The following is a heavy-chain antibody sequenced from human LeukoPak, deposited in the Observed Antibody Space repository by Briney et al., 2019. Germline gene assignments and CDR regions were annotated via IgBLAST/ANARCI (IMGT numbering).Heavy chain of an antibody. Sequence: SGTLSLTCGVSGGSISNTNWWSWIRQPPGKGLEWIGYIFYSGSTNYNPSLKSRVTISVDTSKNQFSLKLSSVTAADTAVYYCAITTGTSSFDAFDIWGQGTMVTVSS. J-gene: IGHJ3*02. CDR2: IFYSGST. CDR1: GGSISNTNW. V-gene: IGHV4-59*01. CDR3: AITTGTSSFDAFDI. D-gene: IGHD1-1*01.